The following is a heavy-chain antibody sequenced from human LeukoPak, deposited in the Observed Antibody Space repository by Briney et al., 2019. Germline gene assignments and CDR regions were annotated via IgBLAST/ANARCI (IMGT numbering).Heavy chain of an antibody. J-gene: IGHJ5*02. D-gene: IGHD3-10*01. CDR2: MNPNSGNT. CDR1: GYTFTSYD. Sequence: ASVKVSCKASGYTFTSYDINWVRQATGQGLEWMGWMNPNSGNTGYAHKFQGRVTMTANTSINTAYMELSSLRSEDTAVYCCARMHYYDSGGSNWFDPWGQGTLVTVSS. V-gene: IGHV1-8*01. CDR3: ARMHYYDSGGSNWFDP.